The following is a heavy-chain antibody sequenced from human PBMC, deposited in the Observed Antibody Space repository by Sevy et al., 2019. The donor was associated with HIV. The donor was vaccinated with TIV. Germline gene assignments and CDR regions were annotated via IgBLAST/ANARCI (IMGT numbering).Heavy chain of an antibody. V-gene: IGHV3-23*01. CDR1: GFTFSSYA. J-gene: IGHJ4*02. Sequence: GGSLRLSCAASGFTFSSYAMSWVRQAPGKGLEWVSIISGSGSNTYYADSVKGRFTISRDNSNNRLYLHMNTLRADDTAVYYCANAPPYYDILTSSLDCWGQGTLVTVSS. CDR2: ISGSGSNT. CDR3: ANAPPYYDILTSSLDC. D-gene: IGHD3-9*01.